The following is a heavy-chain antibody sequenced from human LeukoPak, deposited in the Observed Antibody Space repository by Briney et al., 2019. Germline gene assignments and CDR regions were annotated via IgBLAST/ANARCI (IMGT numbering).Heavy chain of an antibody. CDR3: ARVRPGYSFYFDY. V-gene: IGHV4-61*10. J-gene: IGHJ4*02. CDR1: GASLSSGSYY. CDR2: IYPSGST. Sequence: SETLSLTCTVSGASLSSGSYYWSWIRQPAGKGLEWIGRIYPSGSTDYNPSLKSRVTISIDTSKNQFSLKLSSVTAADTAVYYCARVRPGYSFYFDYWGQGTLVTVSS. D-gene: IGHD3-9*01.